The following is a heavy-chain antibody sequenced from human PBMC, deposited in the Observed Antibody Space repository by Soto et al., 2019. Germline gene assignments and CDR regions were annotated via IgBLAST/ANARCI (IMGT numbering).Heavy chain of an antibody. V-gene: IGHV3-21*01. CDR2: ISSSSSYI. J-gene: IGHJ6*02. D-gene: IGHD6-19*01. CDR1: GFTFSSYS. Sequence: KPXGSLRLSCAASGFTFSSYSMNWVRQAPGKGLEWVSSISSSSSYIYYADSVKGRFTISRDNAKNSLYLQMNSLRAEDTAVYYCARDWGSGWHYGMDVWGQGTTVTVSS. CDR3: ARDWGSGWHYGMDV.